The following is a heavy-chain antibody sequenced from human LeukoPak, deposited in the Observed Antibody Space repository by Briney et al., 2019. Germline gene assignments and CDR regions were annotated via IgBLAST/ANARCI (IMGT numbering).Heavy chain of an antibody. Sequence: GGSLRLSCAASGFTFSTHWMTWVRQAPGKGLEWVSVIYSGGSAYYADSVKGRFTISRDNSKNTLYLQMNSLRAEDTAVYYCARARGAAAGWAYNYYYYYMDVWGKGTTVTISS. J-gene: IGHJ6*03. CDR1: GFTFSTHW. V-gene: IGHV3-66*01. CDR2: IYSGGSA. CDR3: ARARGAAAGWAYNYYYYYMDV. D-gene: IGHD6-13*01.